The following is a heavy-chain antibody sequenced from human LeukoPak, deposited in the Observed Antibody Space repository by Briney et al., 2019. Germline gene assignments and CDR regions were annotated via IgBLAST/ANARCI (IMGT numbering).Heavy chain of an antibody. D-gene: IGHD3-22*01. Sequence: GGSLRLSCAASGLTFSSYGMHWVRQAPGKGLEWVAVIWYDGSNKYYADSVKGRFTISRDNSKNTLYLQMNSLRAEDTAVYYCARDSHDYYDSSGYYLRYFDYWGQGTLVTVSS. CDR2: IWYDGSNK. CDR1: GLTFSSYG. J-gene: IGHJ4*02. CDR3: ARDSHDYYDSSGYYLRYFDY. V-gene: IGHV3-33*01.